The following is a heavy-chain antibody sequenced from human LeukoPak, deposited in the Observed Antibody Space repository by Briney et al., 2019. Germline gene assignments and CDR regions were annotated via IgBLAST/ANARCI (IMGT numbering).Heavy chain of an antibody. V-gene: IGHV4-59*12. D-gene: IGHD3-10*01. J-gene: IGHJ5*02. CDR3: ASSYSITMVRGVIFHNWFDP. CDR1: GGSISSYY. CDR2: IYHSGST. Sequence: SETLSLTCTVSGGSISSYYWSWIRQPPGKGLEWIGYIYHSGSTYYNPSLKSRVTISVDRSKNQFSLKLSSVTAADTAVYYCASSYSITMVRGVIFHNWFDPWGQGTLVTVSS.